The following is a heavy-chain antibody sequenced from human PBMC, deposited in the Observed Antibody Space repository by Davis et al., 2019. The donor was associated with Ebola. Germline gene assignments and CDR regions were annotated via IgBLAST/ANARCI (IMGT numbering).Heavy chain of an antibody. Sequence: ASVKVSCKASGDTFTGYYMHWVRQAPGQGLEWMGIINPSGGSTSYAQKFQGRVTMTRDTSTSTVYMELSSLRSEDTAVYYCARGYSSGWYFDYWGQGTLVTVSS. V-gene: IGHV1-46*01. CDR3: ARGYSSGWYFDY. CDR2: INPSGGST. D-gene: IGHD6-19*01. CDR1: GDTFTGYY. J-gene: IGHJ4*02.